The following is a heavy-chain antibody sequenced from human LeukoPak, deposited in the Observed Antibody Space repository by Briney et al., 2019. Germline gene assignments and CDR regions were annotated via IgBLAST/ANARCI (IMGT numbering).Heavy chain of an antibody. D-gene: IGHD3-10*01. CDR3: ARDLKGYYGSGSYRYMDV. V-gene: IGHV1-2*02. CDR1: GYTFNHYG. CDR2: INPNSGGT. J-gene: IGHJ6*03. Sequence: ASVKVSCKASGYTFNHYGIDWVRQAPGQGLEWMGWINPNSGGTNYAQKFQGRVTMTRDTSISTAYMELSRLRSDDTAVYYCARDLKGYYGSGSYRYMDVWGKGTTVTISS.